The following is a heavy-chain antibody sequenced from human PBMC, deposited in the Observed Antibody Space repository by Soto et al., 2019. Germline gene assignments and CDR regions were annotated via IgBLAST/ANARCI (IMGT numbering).Heavy chain of an antibody. CDR1: GYTFTGYY. Sequence: QVQLVQSGAEVKKPGASVKVSCKASGYTFTGYYMHWVRQAPGQGLEWMGWINPNSGGTNYAQKFQGWVTMTRDTSISTAYMELSRLRSDDTAVYYCAREGCSGGSCYYWFDPWGQGTLVTVSS. V-gene: IGHV1-2*04. D-gene: IGHD2-15*01. CDR2: INPNSGGT. CDR3: AREGCSGGSCYYWFDP. J-gene: IGHJ5*02.